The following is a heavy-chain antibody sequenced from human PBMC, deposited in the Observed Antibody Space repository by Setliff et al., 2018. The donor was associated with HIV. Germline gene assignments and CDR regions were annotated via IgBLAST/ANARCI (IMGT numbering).Heavy chain of an antibody. CDR2: ISPSGDRT. CDR3: ARGMTTTGSTTIYNFGMDV. V-gene: IGHV1-46*01. CDR1: GSTLTSYY. Sequence: ASVKVSCKASGSTLTSYYLHWARQAPGQGLEWMGIISPSGDRTNYAQKFQGRVTMTRDTSTSAVYMELRSLRSEDTAVYYCARGMTTTGSTTIYNFGMDVWGQGTTVTVSS. D-gene: IGHD1-1*01. J-gene: IGHJ6*02.